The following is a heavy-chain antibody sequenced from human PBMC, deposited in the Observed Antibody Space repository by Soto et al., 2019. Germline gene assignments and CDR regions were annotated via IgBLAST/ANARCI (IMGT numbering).Heavy chain of an antibody. Sequence: PGESLKISCKGSGYSFISYWIGWVRQMPGKGLEWMGIIYPGDSDTRYSPSFQGQVTISADKSISTAYLQWSSLKASDTAMFYCARGNPLEESYLNAFDIWGQGTMVTVSS. V-gene: IGHV5-51*01. CDR2: IYPGDSDT. D-gene: IGHD3-10*01. CDR3: ARGNPLEESYLNAFDI. CDR1: GYSFISYW. J-gene: IGHJ3*02.